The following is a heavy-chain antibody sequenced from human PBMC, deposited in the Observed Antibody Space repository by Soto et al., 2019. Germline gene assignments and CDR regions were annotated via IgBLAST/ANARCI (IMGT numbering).Heavy chain of an antibody. V-gene: IGHV1-2*02. CDR2: INPNSGGT. D-gene: IGHD2-8*01. J-gene: IGHJ6*02. CDR1: GYTFTGYY. Sequence: ASVKVSCKASGYTFTGYYMHWVRQAPGQGLEWMGWINPNSGGTNYAQKFQGRVTMTRDTSISTAYMELSRLRSDDTAVYYCARGYCTNGVCSSPNYGMDVWGQGTTVTVSS. CDR3: ARGYCTNGVCSSPNYGMDV.